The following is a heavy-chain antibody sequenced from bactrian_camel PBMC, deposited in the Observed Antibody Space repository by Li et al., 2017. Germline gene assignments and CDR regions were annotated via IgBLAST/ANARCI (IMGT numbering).Heavy chain of an antibody. CDR3: TRDRGLAVPAGSFDY. V-gene: IGHV3S54*01. CDR1: GYLYGGNC. D-gene: IGHD6*01. CDR2: IYTYDGST. J-gene: IGHJ6*01. Sequence: HVQLVESGGGLVWPGGSLRLSCLVSGYLYGGNCVGWFRQAPGKEREDVASIYTYDGSTVYGDSVKGRFTISRDNAKNAINLELNSLKTEDTAMYYCTRDRGLAVPAGSFDYWAQGTQVTVS.